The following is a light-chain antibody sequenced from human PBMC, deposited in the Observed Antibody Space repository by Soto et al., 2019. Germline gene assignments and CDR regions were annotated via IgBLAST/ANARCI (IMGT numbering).Light chain of an antibody. J-gene: IGLJ2*01. CDR3: QVWDSSSDHVV. Sequence: SYELTQPPSVSVAPGQTARITCGGNNIGSKSVHWYQQKPGQAPVLVVYDYSDRPSGIPERFSGSNSGNTATLTISRVEDGDEADYYCQVWDSSSDHVVFGGGTQLTVL. CDR1: NIGSKS. V-gene: IGLV3-21*02. CDR2: DYS.